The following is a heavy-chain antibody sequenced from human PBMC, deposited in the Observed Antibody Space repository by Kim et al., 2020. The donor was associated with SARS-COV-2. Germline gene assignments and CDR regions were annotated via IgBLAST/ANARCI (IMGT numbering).Heavy chain of an antibody. V-gene: IGHV4-4*02. CDR1: GFSVSNDYW. CDR2: VIHRGTT. CDR3: ARHIRGADAMDV. Sequence: SETLSLTCTISGFSVSNDYWWSWVRQSPGKGLEWFGEVIHRGTTNYNPSLRSRVTVSVDKSRNQCSLWVSSVTAADTAVYYCARHIRGADAMDVWGQGTTVIVSS. D-gene: IGHD2-21*01. J-gene: IGHJ6*02.